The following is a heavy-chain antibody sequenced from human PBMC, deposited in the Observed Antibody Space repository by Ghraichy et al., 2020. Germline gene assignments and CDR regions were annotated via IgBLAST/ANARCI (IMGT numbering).Heavy chain of an antibody. CDR2: IYSGGST. CDR1: GFTVSSNY. D-gene: IGHD6-13*01. J-gene: IGHJ6*02. V-gene: IGHV3-66*01. Sequence: GESLNISCAASGFTVSSNYMSWVRQAPGKGLEWVSVIYSGGSTYYADSVKGRFTISRDNSKNTLYLQMNSLRAEDTAVYYCARASGSSWKNYYYYGMDVWGQGTTVTVSS. CDR3: ARASGSSWKNYYYYGMDV.